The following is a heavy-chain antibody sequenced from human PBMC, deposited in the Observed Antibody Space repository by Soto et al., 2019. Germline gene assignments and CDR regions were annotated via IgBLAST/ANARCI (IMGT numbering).Heavy chain of an antibody. CDR2: IIPIFGTA. J-gene: IGHJ3*02. D-gene: IGHD3-22*01. CDR3: ARDRGDYDSSGYYGPAFDI. Sequence: SVKVSCKASGVTFSSYAISWVRQSPGQGLEWMGGIIPIFGTANYAQKFQGRVTITADESTSTAYMELSSLRSEDTAVYYCARDRGDYDSSGYYGPAFDIWGQGTMVTVSS. CDR1: GVTFSSYA. V-gene: IGHV1-69*13.